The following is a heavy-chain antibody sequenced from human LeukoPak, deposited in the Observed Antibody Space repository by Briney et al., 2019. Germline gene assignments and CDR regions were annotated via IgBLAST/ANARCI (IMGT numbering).Heavy chain of an antibody. CDR1: GCTFDDYA. V-gene: IGHV3-9*01. J-gene: IGHJ4*02. CDR2: ISWDSGSI. CDR3: AKDYKWGYGYYFDY. D-gene: IGHD5-18*01. Sequence: PGGSLRLSCAASGCTFDDYAMHRVRQAPGKGLEWVSGISWDSGSIGYADSVKGRLTISRDNSKNTLDLLMNSLRTEDTAVYYCAKDYKWGYGYYFDYWGQGTLVTVSS.